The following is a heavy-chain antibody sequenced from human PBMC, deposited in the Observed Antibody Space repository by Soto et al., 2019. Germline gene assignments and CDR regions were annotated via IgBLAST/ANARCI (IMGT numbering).Heavy chain of an antibody. D-gene: IGHD2-2*01. CDR1: GGSISSNSW. CDR2: IYQSGSA. J-gene: IGHJ4*02. Sequence: QVQLQESGPGLVKPSGTLSLTCAVSGGSISSNSWWAWGRQPPGKGLEWSGEIYQSGSANYNPSLKSRVTISVDKSNNHFSLTLSSVTAADTAVYYCARRPGAFDCWGQGTLVTVSS. V-gene: IGHV4-4*02. CDR3: ARRPGAFDC.